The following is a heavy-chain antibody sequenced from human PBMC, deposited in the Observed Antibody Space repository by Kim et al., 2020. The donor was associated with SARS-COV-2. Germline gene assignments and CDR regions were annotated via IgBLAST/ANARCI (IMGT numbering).Heavy chain of an antibody. CDR3: ARAKGAAAGDFDY. V-gene: IGHV3-53*01. Sequence: ANSREGRFTISRDNSRNTLYLQMNSLRAEDTAVYYCARAKGAAAGDFDYWGQGTLVTVSS. J-gene: IGHJ4*02. D-gene: IGHD6-13*01.